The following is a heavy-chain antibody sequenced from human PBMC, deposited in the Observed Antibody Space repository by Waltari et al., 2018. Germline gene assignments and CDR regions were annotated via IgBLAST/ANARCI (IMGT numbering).Heavy chain of an antibody. Sequence: QVQLQESGPGLVKPSEPLSLTCAVYGGSFRGYYWSWIRQPPGKGLEGIGEINHSGSTNYNPSLKSRVTISVDTSKNQFSLKLSSVTAADTAVYYCARETPVQLAGWFDPWGQGTLVTVSS. D-gene: IGHD1-1*01. J-gene: IGHJ5*02. CDR3: ARETPVQLAGWFDP. CDR1: GGSFRGYY. V-gene: IGHV4-34*01. CDR2: INHSGST.